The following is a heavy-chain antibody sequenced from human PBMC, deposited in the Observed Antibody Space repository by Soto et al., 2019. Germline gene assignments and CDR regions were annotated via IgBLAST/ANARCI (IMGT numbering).Heavy chain of an antibody. J-gene: IGHJ4*02. V-gene: IGHV4-38-2*01. CDR2: IYHSGST. CDR1: GYSISSGYY. Sequence: SETLSLTCAVSGYSISSGYYWGWIRQPPGKGLEWIGSIYHSGSTYYNPSLKSRVTISVDTSKNQFSLKLSSVTAADTAVYYCAGGHHRVAPDTWGQGTLVTVSS. CDR3: AGGHHRVAPDT. D-gene: IGHD5-12*01.